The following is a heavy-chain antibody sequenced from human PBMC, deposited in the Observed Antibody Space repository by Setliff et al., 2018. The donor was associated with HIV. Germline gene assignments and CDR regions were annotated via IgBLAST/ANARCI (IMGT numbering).Heavy chain of an antibody. CDR2: ISAANGDT. CDR3: ARDGYKWNDNALEI. Sequence: ASVKVSCKASGYTFTTYALHWVRQAPGQRLEWMGWISAANGDTNFAQKFQGRVTMTTDTLTSTAYMELRSLRSDDTAVYYCARDGYKWNDNALEIWGLGTGVTVS. J-gene: IGHJ3*02. V-gene: IGHV1-3*01. CDR1: GYTFTTYA. D-gene: IGHD1-20*01.